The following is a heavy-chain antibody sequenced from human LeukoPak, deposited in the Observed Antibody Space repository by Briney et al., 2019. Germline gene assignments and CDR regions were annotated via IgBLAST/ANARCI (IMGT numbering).Heavy chain of an antibody. CDR2: IKQDGSEK. CDR3: ARAPRYNWNDDRDFDY. V-gene: IGHV3-7*01. Sequence: GGSLRLSCAASGFTFSSYWMSWVRQAPGKGLEWVANIKQDGSEKYYVDSVKGRFTISRDNAKDSLYLQMNSLRAEDTAVYYCARAPRYNWNDDRDFDYWGQGTLVTVSS. D-gene: IGHD1-20*01. J-gene: IGHJ4*02. CDR1: GFTFSSYW.